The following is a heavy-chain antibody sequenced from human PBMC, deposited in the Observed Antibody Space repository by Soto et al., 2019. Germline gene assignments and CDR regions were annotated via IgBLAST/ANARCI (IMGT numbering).Heavy chain of an antibody. D-gene: IGHD5-18*01. Sequence: QSGGSLRLSCAASGFTLNLYGVHWVRQAPGQGLEWVAHIWYDGVRRKYADSVKGRFTISRDSTTNTIYLQMNSLRSEDTAMYFCVRENTPPFLDSWGQGTQVTVSS. CDR2: IWYDGVRR. J-gene: IGHJ4*02. V-gene: IGHV3-33*01. CDR3: VRENTPPFLDS. CDR1: GFTLNLYG.